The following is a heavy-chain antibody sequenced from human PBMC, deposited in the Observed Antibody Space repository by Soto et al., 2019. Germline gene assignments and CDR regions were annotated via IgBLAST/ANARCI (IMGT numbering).Heavy chain of an antibody. CDR1: GYSISSGYY. J-gene: IGHJ4*01. V-gene: IGHV4-38-2*02. Sequence: SETLSLTCSVSGYSISSGYYWGWVRQAPGKGLEWLGSVYHNGIMFHNPSFQSRVTISVDTSKNQFSLNLRSVAAADTAVYYCAALWFGELAFNYWGHGILVTVSS. CDR3: AALWFGELAFNY. D-gene: IGHD3-10*01. CDR2: VYHNGIM.